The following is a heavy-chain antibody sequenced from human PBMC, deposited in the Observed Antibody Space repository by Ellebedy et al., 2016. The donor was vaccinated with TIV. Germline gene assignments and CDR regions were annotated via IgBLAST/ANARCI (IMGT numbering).Heavy chain of an antibody. D-gene: IGHD6-13*01. V-gene: IGHV4-39*02. CDR3: AKDIAAGGSPFDY. CDR1: GGSISSSSYY. Sequence: SETLSLTXTVSGGSISSSSYYWGWIRQPPGKGLEWIGSIYYSGSTYYNPSLKSRVTISVDTSKNQFSLKLSSVTAADTAVYYCAKDIAAGGSPFDYWGQGTLVTVSS. CDR2: IYYSGST. J-gene: IGHJ4*02.